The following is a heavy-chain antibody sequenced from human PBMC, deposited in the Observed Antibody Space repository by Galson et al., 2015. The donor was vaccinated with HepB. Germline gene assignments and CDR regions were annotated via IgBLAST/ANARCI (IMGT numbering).Heavy chain of an antibody. V-gene: IGHV1-18*04. CDR3: ARDENLSDEPGPHVDTAMVPVLFDY. CDR2: ISAYNGNT. Sequence: SVKVSCKASGYTFTSYGISWVRQAPGQGLEWMGWISAYNGNTNYAQKLQGRVTMTTDTSTSTAYMELRSLRSDDTAVYYCARDENLSDEPGPHVDTAMVPVLFDYWGQGTLVTVSS. J-gene: IGHJ4*02. CDR1: GYTFTSYG. D-gene: IGHD5-18*01.